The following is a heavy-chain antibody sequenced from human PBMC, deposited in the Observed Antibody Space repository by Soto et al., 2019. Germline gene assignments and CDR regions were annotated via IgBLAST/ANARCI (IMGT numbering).Heavy chain of an antibody. CDR3: ARVSITGTPRGMDV. CDR1: GGSFSGYY. Sequence: PSETLSLTCAVYGGSFSGYYWSWIRQPPGKGLEWIGETNHSGSTNYNPSLKSRVTISVDTSKNQFSLKLSSVTAADTAVYYCARVSITGTPRGMDVWGQGTTVTVSS. J-gene: IGHJ6*02. D-gene: IGHD1-20*01. CDR2: TNHSGST. V-gene: IGHV4-34*01.